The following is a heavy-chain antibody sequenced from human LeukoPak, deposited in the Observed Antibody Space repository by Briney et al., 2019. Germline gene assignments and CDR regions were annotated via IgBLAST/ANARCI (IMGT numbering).Heavy chain of an antibody. CDR3: TRAPPPIQLERPGTYDY. D-gene: IGHD1-1*01. CDR2: ISSSSSYI. J-gene: IGHJ4*02. Sequence: GGSLRLSCAASGFTFSTYSMNWVRQAPGKGLEWVPSISSSSSYIFYADSVKGRFTISRDNAKNSLYLQMNSLRAEDTAVYYCTRAPPPIQLERPGTYDYWGQGTLVTVSS. V-gene: IGHV3-21*01. CDR1: GFTFSTYS.